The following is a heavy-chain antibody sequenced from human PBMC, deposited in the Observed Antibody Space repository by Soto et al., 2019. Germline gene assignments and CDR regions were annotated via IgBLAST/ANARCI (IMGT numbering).Heavy chain of an antibody. CDR2: IIPIFGTA. CDR1: GGTFSSYA. Sequence: QVQLVQSGAEVKKPGSSVKVSCNASGGTFSSYAISWVRQAPGQGLEWMGGIIPIFGTANYAQKFQGRGMITADESTSTAYMELSSLRSEHTAVYYCARVRGGGDCDYCYGMDFWGQGTTVTVSS. D-gene: IGHD2-21*02. V-gene: IGHV1-69*01. J-gene: IGHJ6*02. CDR3: ARVRGGGDCDYCYGMDF.